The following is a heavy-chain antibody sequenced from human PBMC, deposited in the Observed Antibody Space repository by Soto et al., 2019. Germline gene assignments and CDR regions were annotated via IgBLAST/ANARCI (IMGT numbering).Heavy chain of an antibody. D-gene: IGHD3-3*01. CDR3: ARSFTKSRRGGVAFDY. Sequence: QVQLVQSGAEVKKPGSSVKVSCTTSGGTISSFGMNWVRQAPGQGLEWMGGIVPIDGSTKYAEKFQGRVTITAAASTSTVYMDLSSLRSEDTAVYYCARSFTKSRRGGVAFDYWGQGPLLTVSP. CDR2: IVPIDGST. V-gene: IGHV1-69*01. CDR1: GGTISSFG. J-gene: IGHJ4*02.